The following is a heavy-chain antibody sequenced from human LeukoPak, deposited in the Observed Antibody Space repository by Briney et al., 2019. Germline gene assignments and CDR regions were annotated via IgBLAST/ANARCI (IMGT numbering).Heavy chain of an antibody. D-gene: IGHD3-16*02. CDR2: IYYSGST. V-gene: IGHV4-59*01. J-gene: IGHJ3*02. CDR3: ARDIGSTAFDI. CDR1: GGSISSYY. Sequence: SETLSLTCTVSGGSISSYYWSWIRQPPGKGLEWIGYIYYSGSTNHNPSLKSRVTISVDTSKNQFSLKLSSVTAADTAVYYCARDIGSTAFDIWGQGTMVTVSS.